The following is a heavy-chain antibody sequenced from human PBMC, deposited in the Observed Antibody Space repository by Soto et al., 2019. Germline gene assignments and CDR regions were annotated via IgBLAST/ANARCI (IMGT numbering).Heavy chain of an antibody. V-gene: IGHV3-33*01. CDR2: IWYDGSNT. D-gene: IGHD7-27*01. CDR3: VRDLLGSGGHFDY. CDR1: GIIFSSFG. J-gene: IGHJ4*02. Sequence: GGSLRLSCAASGIIFSSFGMHWVRQAPGKGLEWVAHIWYDGSNTYYADSVKGRFTISRDNSRNTLYLQMNSLRAEDTAVYHCVRDLLGSGGHFDYWGQGTPVTVSS.